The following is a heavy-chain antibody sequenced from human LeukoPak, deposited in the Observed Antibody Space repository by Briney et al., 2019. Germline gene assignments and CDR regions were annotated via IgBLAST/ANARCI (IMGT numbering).Heavy chain of an antibody. CDR1: GGSISPYY. V-gene: IGHV4-59*08. D-gene: IGHD1-1*01. CDR2: IYSSGHT. CDR3: ARHPYSDGFDI. Sequence: SETLSLTCTVSGGSISPYYWSWIRPPPGKGLEWIAYIYSSGHTNYNPSLKGRVTISVDTSKNQFSLKLNSVTAADTAVYYCARHPYSDGFDIWGQGTMVTISS. J-gene: IGHJ3*02.